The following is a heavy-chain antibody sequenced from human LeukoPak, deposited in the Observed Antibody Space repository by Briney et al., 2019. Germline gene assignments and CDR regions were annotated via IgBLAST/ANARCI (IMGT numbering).Heavy chain of an antibody. CDR2: ISWNSGSI. V-gene: IGHV3-9*01. CDR3: AKEYTGTFSPFPSYFDN. Sequence: GGSLRLSCAASGFTFDDYAMHWVRQAPGKGLEWVSGISWNSGSIGYADSVKGRFTISRDNAKNSLYLQMNSLRAEDTAIYYCAKEYTGTFSPFPSYFDNWGQGTLVTVSS. CDR1: GFTFDDYA. J-gene: IGHJ4*02. D-gene: IGHD1-26*01.